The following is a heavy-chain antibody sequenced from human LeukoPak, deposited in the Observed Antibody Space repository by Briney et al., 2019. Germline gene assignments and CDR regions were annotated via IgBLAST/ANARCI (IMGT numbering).Heavy chain of an antibody. D-gene: IGHD3-10*01. CDR3: ARAVEITMVRGAILTQDDY. V-gene: IGHV1-2*02. CDR1: GYTFTGYY. J-gene: IGHJ4*02. Sequence: ASMKVSCKASGYTFTGYYMHWVRQAPGQGLEWMGWINPNSCGTNYAQKFQGRVTMTRDTSISTAYMALSRLRSDDTAVYYCARAVEITMVRGAILTQDDYWGQGTLVTVSS. CDR2: INPNSCGT.